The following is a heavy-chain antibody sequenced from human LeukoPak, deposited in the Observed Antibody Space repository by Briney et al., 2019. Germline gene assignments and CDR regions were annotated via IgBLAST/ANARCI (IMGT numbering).Heavy chain of an antibody. D-gene: IGHD1-26*01. CDR1: GFTFSSYA. V-gene: IGHV3-23*01. J-gene: IGHJ4*02. Sequence: GGSLRLSCAASGFTFSSYAMSWVRQAPGKGLEWVSAISGSGGSTYYADSVKGRFTISRDNSKNTLYPQMNSLRAEDTAVYYCAKDQSRYSGSYYPIDYWGQGTLVTVSS. CDR2: ISGSGGST. CDR3: AKDQSRYSGSYYPIDY.